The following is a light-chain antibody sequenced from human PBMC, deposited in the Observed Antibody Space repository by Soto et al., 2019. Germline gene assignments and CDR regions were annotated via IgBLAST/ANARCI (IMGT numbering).Light chain of an antibody. CDR3: QQYDSSRT. Sequence: EIVLTQSPGTLSLSPGERATLSCRASQSVSSSYLAWYQQKPGQAPRLLIYGASSRATGIPDRFSGSGSGTDFSLTISRLAPEDFAVYYCQQYDSSRTFGQGTKVEIK. J-gene: IGKJ1*01. CDR2: GAS. CDR1: QSVSSSY. V-gene: IGKV3-20*01.